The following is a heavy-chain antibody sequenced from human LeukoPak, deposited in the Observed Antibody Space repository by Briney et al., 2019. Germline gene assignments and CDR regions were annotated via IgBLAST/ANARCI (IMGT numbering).Heavy chain of an antibody. V-gene: IGHV3-23*01. Sequence: GGSLRLSCAASGFTFSSYAMSWVRQAPGKGLEWVSAISGSGGSTYYADSVKGRFTISRDNSRNTLYLQMNSLRAEDTAVYYCAQRDSSGYYTYLDYWGQGTLVTVSP. CDR2: ISGSGGST. CDR3: AQRDSSGYYTYLDY. D-gene: IGHD3-22*01. CDR1: GFTFSSYA. J-gene: IGHJ4*02.